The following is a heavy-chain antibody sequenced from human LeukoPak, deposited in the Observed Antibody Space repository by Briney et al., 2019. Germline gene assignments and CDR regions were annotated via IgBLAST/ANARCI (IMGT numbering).Heavy chain of an antibody. Sequence: PGGSLRLSCAASGFTFSSYSMNWVRQAPGKGLEWVSSISSTSRYMYYVDSVKGRFTISRDNAKNSLYLQMDSLRAEDTAVYYCAKEGAYPIITYDSWGQGALVTVSS. CDR2: ISSTSRYM. J-gene: IGHJ5*01. CDR1: GFTFSSYS. CDR3: AKEGAYPIITYDS. V-gene: IGHV3-21*06. D-gene: IGHD3-10*01.